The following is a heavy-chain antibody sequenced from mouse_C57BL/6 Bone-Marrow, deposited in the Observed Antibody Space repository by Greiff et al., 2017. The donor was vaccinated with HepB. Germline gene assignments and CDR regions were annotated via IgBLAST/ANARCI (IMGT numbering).Heavy chain of an antibody. CDR2: IHPNSGST. CDR1: GYTFTSYW. Sequence: QVQLQQPGAELVKPGASVKLSCKASGYTFTSYWMHWVKQRPGQGLEWIGMIHPNSGSTNYNEKFKSKATLTVDKSSSTAYMQLISLTSEDSAVYYCARGRANYDFSWFAYWGQGTLVTVSA. CDR3: ARGRANYDFSWFAY. D-gene: IGHD2-4*01. J-gene: IGHJ3*01. V-gene: IGHV1-64*01.